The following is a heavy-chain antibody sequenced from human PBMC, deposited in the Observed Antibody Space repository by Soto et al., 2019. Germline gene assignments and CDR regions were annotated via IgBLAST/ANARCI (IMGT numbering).Heavy chain of an antibody. CDR1: GYTFTSFG. CDR2: TSTHTGNT. J-gene: IGHJ4*02. V-gene: IGHV1-18*01. D-gene: IGHD2-21*02. CDR3: ARTPRVXVTAKGTLDY. Sequence: QVHPVQSGAEVKKPGASVRVSCKASGYTFTSFGISWVRQAPGQGLEWMGWTSTHTGNTNYAQKFQDRLSMTTDTSTSTAYMELRSLRSEDSAVYYCARTPRVXVTAKGTLDYWGQGTLVTVSS.